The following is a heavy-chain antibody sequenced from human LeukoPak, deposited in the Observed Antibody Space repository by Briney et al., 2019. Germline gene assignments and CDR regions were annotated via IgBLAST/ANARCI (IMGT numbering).Heavy chain of an antibody. CDR3: SREGSGYYYYYYYMDV. J-gene: IGHJ6*03. CDR1: GGSLRSNDYY. D-gene: IGHD3-22*01. V-gene: IGHV4-39*07. Sequence: PSETLSLTCTVSGGSLRSNDYYWGFIRQPPGKGLEWIGSISYSGATYHNPSLKSRVTSSVDTSKNQFSLRLSSVTAADTAVYYCSREGSGYYYYYYYMDVWGKGTTVTVSS. CDR2: ISYSGAT.